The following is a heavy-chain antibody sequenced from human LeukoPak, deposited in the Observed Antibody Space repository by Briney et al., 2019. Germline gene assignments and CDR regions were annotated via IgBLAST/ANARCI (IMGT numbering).Heavy chain of an antibody. D-gene: IGHD4-23*01. CDR2: IRYGGSNK. J-gene: IGHJ4*02. CDR3: AKSFSPYGGSDS. Sequence: GGSLTLSCAASGFTFSSYGMHWVRQAPGKGLEWVAFIRYGGSNKYYADSVRGRFTISRDNSKSTLYLQMNSLRAEDTAVYYCAKSFSPYGGSDSWGQGTLVTVSS. CDR1: GFTFSSYG. V-gene: IGHV3-30*02.